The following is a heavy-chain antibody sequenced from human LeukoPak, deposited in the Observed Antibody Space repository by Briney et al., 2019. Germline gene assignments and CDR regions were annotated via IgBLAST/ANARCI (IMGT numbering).Heavy chain of an antibody. CDR2: INPTGGST. Sequence: ASVKVSCKVSGYTFTDYYMHWVRQAPGQGLEWMGIINPTGGSTTYAQKFQGRVTMTRDTSTSTVYMELSSLRSDDTAVYYCARTAARRFDYWGQGTLVTVSS. CDR1: GYTFTDYY. V-gene: IGHV1-46*01. CDR3: ARTAARRFDY. J-gene: IGHJ4*02. D-gene: IGHD6-6*01.